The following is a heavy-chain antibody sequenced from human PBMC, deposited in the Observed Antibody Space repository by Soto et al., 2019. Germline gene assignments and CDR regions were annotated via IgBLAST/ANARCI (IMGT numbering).Heavy chain of an antibody. V-gene: IGHV3-53*04. CDR2: IYSGGST. CDR3: ARTANWGSYAFDI. D-gene: IGHD3-16*01. J-gene: IGHJ3*02. CDR1: GFTVSSNY. Sequence: EVQLVESGGGLVQPGGPLRLSCAASGFTVSSNYMSWVRQAPGKGLEWVSVIYSGGSTYYADSVKGRFTISRHNSKNTLYLQMNSLRAEDTAVYYCARTANWGSYAFDIWGQGTMVTVSS.